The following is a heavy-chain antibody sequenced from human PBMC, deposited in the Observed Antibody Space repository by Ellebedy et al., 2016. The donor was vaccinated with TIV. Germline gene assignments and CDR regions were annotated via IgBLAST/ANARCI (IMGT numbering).Heavy chain of an antibody. CDR3: ARTIVVVVAAPIYFDY. D-gene: IGHD2-15*01. J-gene: IGHJ4*02. CDR1: GFTFSSYA. Sequence: GGSLRLSXAASGFTFSSYAMSWVRQAPGKGLEWVSAISGSGGSTYYADSVKGRFTISRDNSKNTLYLQMNSLRAEDTAVYYCARTIVVVVAAPIYFDYWGQGTLVTVSS. V-gene: IGHV3-23*01. CDR2: ISGSGGST.